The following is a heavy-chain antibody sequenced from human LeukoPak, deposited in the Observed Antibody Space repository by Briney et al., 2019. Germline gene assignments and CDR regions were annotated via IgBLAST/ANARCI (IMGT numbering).Heavy chain of an antibody. CDR3: ARDPSHIVGRKVYYDY. D-gene: IGHD1-14*01. J-gene: IGHJ4*02. CDR2: ISTYDHTT. V-gene: IGHV1-18*01. Sequence: GASVKVSCKNSGDSFTRYAISWMRQAPGQGLEWMGWISTYDHTTKYPQKVQGRVTMIAETSTTKAYMELRGLTSDDTAVYFCARDPSHIVGRKVYYDYWGQGTPITVSS. CDR1: GDSFTRYA.